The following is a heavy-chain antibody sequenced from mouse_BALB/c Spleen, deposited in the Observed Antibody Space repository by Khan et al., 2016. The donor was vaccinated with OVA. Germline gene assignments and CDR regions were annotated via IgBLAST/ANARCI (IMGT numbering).Heavy chain of an antibody. CDR2: ISSDSFTL. D-gene: IGHD4-1*01. CDR3: GRANWAWFAY. V-gene: IGHV5-17*02. Sequence: EVELVESGGGLVQPGGSRQLSCTASGFTFGSFGMHWVRQAPEKGLEWVAFISSDSFTLYYADTVKGRFTISRDNTRNTLFLQMTSVRSEDTAVYYCGRANWAWFAYWGQGTLVTVTA. J-gene: IGHJ3*01. CDR1: GFTFGSFG.